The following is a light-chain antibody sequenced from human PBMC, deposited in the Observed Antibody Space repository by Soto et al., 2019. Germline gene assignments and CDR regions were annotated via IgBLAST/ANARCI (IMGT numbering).Light chain of an antibody. J-gene: IGLJ1*01. CDR1: SSDVGGYNY. CDR2: DVS. V-gene: IGLV2-14*03. Sequence: QSALTQPASVSESPGQSITIFCTGTSSDVGGYNYVSWYQHHPGKAPKLIIYDVSNRPSGVSIRFSGSKSDNTASLTISGLQPEDEADYHCSSYTTSNTRQIVFGTGTKVTVL. CDR3: SSYTTSNTRQIV.